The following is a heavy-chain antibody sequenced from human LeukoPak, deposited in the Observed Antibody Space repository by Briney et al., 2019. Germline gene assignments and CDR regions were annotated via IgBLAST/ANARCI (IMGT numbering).Heavy chain of an antibody. J-gene: IGHJ4*02. CDR3: AKDLPGGEAAAGSPHLYYFDY. CDR2: ISGSGGST. CDR1: GFTFGSHA. Sequence: PGGSLRLSCEASGFTFGSHAMYWVRQAPGKGLEWVAGISGSGGSTYYADSVKGRFTISRHNSKNTLYLQMNSLRAEDTAVYYCAKDLPGGEAAAGSPHLYYFDYWGQGTLVTVSS. D-gene: IGHD6-13*01. V-gene: IGHV3-23*01.